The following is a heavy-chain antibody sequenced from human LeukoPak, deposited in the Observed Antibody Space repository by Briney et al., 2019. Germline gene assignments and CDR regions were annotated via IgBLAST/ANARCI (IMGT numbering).Heavy chain of an antibody. Sequence: PSETLSLTCAVYGGSFSGYYWSWIRQPPGKGLEWIGEINHSGSTNYNPSLKSQVTISVDTSKNQFSLKLSSVTAADTAVYYCARTFSSGWYPTGEYYSYGMDVWGKGTTVTVSS. CDR3: ARTFSSGWYPTGEYYSYGMDV. J-gene: IGHJ6*04. CDR1: GGSFSGYY. V-gene: IGHV4-34*01. D-gene: IGHD6-19*01. CDR2: INHSGST.